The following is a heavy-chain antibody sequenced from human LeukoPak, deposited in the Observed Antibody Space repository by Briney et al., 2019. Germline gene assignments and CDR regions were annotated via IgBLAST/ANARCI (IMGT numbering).Heavy chain of an antibody. D-gene: IGHD5-12*01. CDR2: INHSGST. CDR3: ARVVGVATNAQDY. V-gene: IGHV4-34*01. J-gene: IGHJ4*02. Sequence: PSETLSLTCAVYGGSFSGYYWSWIRQPPGKGLEWIGEINHSGSTNYNPSLKSRVTISVDTSKNQFSLKLSSVTAADTAVYYCARVVGVATNAQDYWGQGTLVTVSS. CDR1: GGSFSGYY.